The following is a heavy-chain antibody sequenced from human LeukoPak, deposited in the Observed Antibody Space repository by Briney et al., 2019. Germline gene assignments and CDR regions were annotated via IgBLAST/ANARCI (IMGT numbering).Heavy chain of an antibody. J-gene: IGHJ4*02. D-gene: IGHD5-18*01. CDR1: GFTFSPVW. CDR2: ISSDGSSS. V-gene: IGHV3-74*01. Sequence: GGSLRLSCAASGFTFSPVWMHWVRQAPGKGLVWVSRISSDGSSSSYADSVKGRFTISRDNAKNTLSLQMNSLRAEDTAVYYCARSSGYGYDYWGQGTLVTVSS. CDR3: ARSSGYGYDY.